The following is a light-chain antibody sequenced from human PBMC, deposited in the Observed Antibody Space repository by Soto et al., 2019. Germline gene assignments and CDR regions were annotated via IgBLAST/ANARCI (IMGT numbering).Light chain of an antibody. J-gene: IGKJ1*01. Sequence: EIVMTQSPATLAGSPGETVTLSCRASQSLSDNLAWYQQKPGQAPRLLIFRASTRATGFPARFSGRGSGTEFTLTSSGLQSEDFAAYYCQQYSKWPPWTFGPGTQVEIK. CDR3: QQYSKWPPWT. CDR2: RAS. V-gene: IGKV3-15*01. CDR1: QSLSDN.